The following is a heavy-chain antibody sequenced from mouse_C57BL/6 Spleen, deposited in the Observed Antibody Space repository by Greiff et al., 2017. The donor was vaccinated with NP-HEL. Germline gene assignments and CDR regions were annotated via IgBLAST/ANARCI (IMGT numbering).Heavy chain of an antibody. V-gene: IGHV1-81*01. CDR3: ARPVYSSYAMDY. CDR2: IYPRSGNT. Sequence: VQLQQSGAELARPGASVKLSCKASGYTFTSYGISWVKQRTGQGLEWIGEIYPRSGNTYYNEKFKGKATLTADKSSSTAYMELRSLTSEDAAVYFCARPVYSSYAMDYWGQGTSVTVSS. CDR1: GYTFTSYG. J-gene: IGHJ4*01. D-gene: IGHD2-12*01.